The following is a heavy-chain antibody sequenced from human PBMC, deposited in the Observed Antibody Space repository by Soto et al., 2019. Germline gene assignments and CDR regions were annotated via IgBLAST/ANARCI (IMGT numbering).Heavy chain of an antibody. CDR3: ARAPPMVRGVGAFDI. D-gene: IGHD3-10*01. CDR2: IYHSGST. Sequence: SETLSLTCAVSGGSISSGSYSWSGIRQPPGKGLEWIGYIYHSGSTYYNPSLKSRVTISVDRSKNQFSLKLSSVTAADTAVYYCARAPPMVRGVGAFDIWGQGTMVTVSS. J-gene: IGHJ3*02. V-gene: IGHV4-30-2*01. CDR1: GGSISSGSYS.